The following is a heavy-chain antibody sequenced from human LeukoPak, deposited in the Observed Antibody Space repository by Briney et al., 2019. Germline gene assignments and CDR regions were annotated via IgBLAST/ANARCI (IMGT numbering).Heavy chain of an antibody. Sequence: SETLSLTCTVSGGSINGYYWSWIRQPPGKGLEWIGYVYYSGSTDYNPSLRSRVAISVDTSKNQFSLRLSSVTAADTAVYYCARHLHYGGKPFDYWGQGALVTVSS. V-gene: IGHV4-59*08. CDR1: GGSINGYY. CDR2: VYYSGST. D-gene: IGHD4-23*01. J-gene: IGHJ4*02. CDR3: ARHLHYGGKPFDY.